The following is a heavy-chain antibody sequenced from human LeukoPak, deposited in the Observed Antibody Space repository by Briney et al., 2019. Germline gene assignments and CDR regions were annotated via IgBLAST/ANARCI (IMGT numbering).Heavy chain of an antibody. Sequence: GESLKISCQASAYRFTCYWISWVRQMPGKGLEWMGKIDPSDSYTSYSPSFQGHVTISTDKSISTVYLQWSSLKASDTAMYHCARHMDYWYFDLWGRGTLVTVSS. CDR2: IDPSDSYT. CDR1: AYRFTCYW. CDR3: ARHMDYWYFDL. V-gene: IGHV5-10-1*01. J-gene: IGHJ2*01.